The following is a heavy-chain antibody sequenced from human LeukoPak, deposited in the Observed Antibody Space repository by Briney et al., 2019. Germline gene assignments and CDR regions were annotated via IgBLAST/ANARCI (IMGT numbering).Heavy chain of an antibody. V-gene: IGHV4-34*01. CDR2: INHSGSA. D-gene: IGHD4-11*01. CDR1: GGSFSGYY. Sequence: SETLSLTCAVSGGSFSGYYWTWIRQPPGKGLEWIGEINHSGSANYNPSLMSRVTISLDTSKNHLSLNLSSVTAADTAVYYCARGQGTVTTHWGQGTLVTVSS. CDR3: ARGQGTVTTH. J-gene: IGHJ4*02.